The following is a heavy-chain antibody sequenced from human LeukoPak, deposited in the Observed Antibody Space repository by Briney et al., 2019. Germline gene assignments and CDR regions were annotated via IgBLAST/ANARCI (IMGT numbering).Heavy chain of an antibody. Sequence: ASVKVSCKASGGTFSSYAISWVRQAPGQGLEWMGRIIPILGIANYAQKFQGRVTITADESTSTAYMELSSLRSEDTAVYYCARDRYFYDILTGYYVPSYYYYGMDVWGQGTTVTVSS. CDR1: GGTFSSYA. CDR3: ARDRYFYDILTGYYVPSYYYYGMDV. CDR2: IIPILGIA. V-gene: IGHV1-69*04. J-gene: IGHJ6*02. D-gene: IGHD3-9*01.